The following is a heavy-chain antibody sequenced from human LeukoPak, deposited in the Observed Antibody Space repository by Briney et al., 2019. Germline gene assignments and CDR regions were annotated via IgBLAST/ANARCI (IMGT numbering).Heavy chain of an antibody. Sequence: SETLSLTCTVSGGSISSGSYYWSWIRQPAGKGLEWIGRIYTSGSTNYNPSLKSRVTISVDTSKNQFSLKLSSVTAADTAVYYCARVEVVGATTFDYWGQGTLVTVSS. CDR2: IYTSGST. CDR1: GGSISSGSYY. V-gene: IGHV4-61*02. CDR3: ARVEVVGATTFDY. J-gene: IGHJ4*02. D-gene: IGHD1-26*01.